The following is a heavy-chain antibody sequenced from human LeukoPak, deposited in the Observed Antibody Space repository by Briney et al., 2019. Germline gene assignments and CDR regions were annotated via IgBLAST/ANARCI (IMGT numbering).Heavy chain of an antibody. D-gene: IGHD6-19*01. CDR2: VGNGGDGT. J-gene: IGHJ4*02. V-gene: IGHV3-23*01. CDR1: GFTFSSYA. Sequence: VGSLRLSSAPSGFTFSSYAIAWVRQAPGKGLEWASTVGNGGDGTYYADSVKGRFTISRDNSKNTLYLQMSSLRAEDTAVCYCAKVTTASSGRGSDYWGPGTLVTVSS. CDR3: AKVTTASSGRGSDY.